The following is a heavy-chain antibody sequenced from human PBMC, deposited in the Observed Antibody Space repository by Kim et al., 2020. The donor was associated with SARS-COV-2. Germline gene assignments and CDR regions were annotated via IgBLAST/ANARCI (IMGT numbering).Heavy chain of an antibody. CDR2: INPNSGGP. V-gene: IGHV1-2*06. J-gene: IGHJ4*02. CDR1: GYTFTGYY. CDR3: ARGRITMVRGVIIAHDY. Sequence: ASVKVSCKASGYTFTGYYMHWVRQAPGQGLEWMGRINPNSGGPNYAQKFQGRVTMTRDTSISTAYMELSRLRSDDTAVYYCARGRITMVRGVIIAHDYWGQGTLVTVSS. D-gene: IGHD3-10*01.